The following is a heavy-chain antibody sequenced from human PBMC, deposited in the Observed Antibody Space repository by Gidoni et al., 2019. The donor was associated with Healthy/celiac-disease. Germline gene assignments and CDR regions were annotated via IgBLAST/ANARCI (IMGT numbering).Heavy chain of an antibody. CDR2: ISGSGGST. CDR3: AKRAHHMTHRSGGAFDI. Sequence: VQLLESGGGLVQPGGSLRLSCAASGFTFRSYAMSWVRQAPGKGLEWVSAISGSGGSTYYADSVKGRFTISRDNSKNTLYLQMNSLRAEDTAVYYCAKRAHHMTHRSGGAFDIWGQGTMVTVSS. D-gene: IGHD2-15*01. CDR1: GFTFRSYA. V-gene: IGHV3-23*01. J-gene: IGHJ3*02.